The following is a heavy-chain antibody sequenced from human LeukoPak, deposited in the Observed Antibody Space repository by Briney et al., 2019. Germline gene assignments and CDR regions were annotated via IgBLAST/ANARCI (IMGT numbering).Heavy chain of an antibody. Sequence: SETLSLTCTVSGGSISSGGYYWSWIRQPPGKGLEWIGYIYHSGSTYYNPSLKSRVTISVDRSKNQFSLKLSSVTAADTAVYYCARDMGDIVVVPAAIRGWFDPWGQGTLVTVSS. D-gene: IGHD2-2*02. CDR3: ARDMGDIVVVPAAIRGWFDP. CDR2: IYHSGST. J-gene: IGHJ5*02. CDR1: GGSISSGGYY. V-gene: IGHV4-30-2*01.